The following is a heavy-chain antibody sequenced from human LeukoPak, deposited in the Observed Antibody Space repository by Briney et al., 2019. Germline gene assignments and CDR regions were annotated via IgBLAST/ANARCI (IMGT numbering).Heavy chain of an antibody. CDR1: GGSISSYY. D-gene: IGHD3-3*01. CDR3: ARVQGRTTYYDFWSAENTNLPYNWFDP. CDR2: IYYSGST. Sequence: SETLSLTCTVSGGSISSYYWSWIRQPPGKGLEWIGYIYYSGSTNYNPSLKSRVTISVDTSKNQFSLKLSSVTAADTAVYYCARVQGRTTYYDFWSAENTNLPYNWFDPWGQGTLVTVSS. V-gene: IGHV4-59*01. J-gene: IGHJ5*02.